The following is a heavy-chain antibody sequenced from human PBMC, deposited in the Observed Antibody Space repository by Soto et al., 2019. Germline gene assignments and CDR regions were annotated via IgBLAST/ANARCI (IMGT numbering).Heavy chain of an antibody. CDR1: GFTFSSYA. D-gene: IGHD1-26*01. CDR2: ISSSGGST. J-gene: IGHJ4*02. CDR3: AKDVGGSYGFYY. V-gene: IGHV3-23*01. Sequence: EVQLLESGGGLVQPGGSLRLSCAASGFTFSSYAMSWVRQAPGKGLEWVSTISSSGGSTYYADSVKGRFTISRDNSKYTLYLQMTSLRAEDTAVYYCAKDVGGSYGFYYWGQGTLVIVSS.